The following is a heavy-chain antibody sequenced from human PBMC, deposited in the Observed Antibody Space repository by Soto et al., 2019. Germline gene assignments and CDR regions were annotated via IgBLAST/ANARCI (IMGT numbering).Heavy chain of an antibody. CDR3: ARVPFSSSWYGVDY. CDR2: MDVYNANT. V-gene: IGHV1-18*01. D-gene: IGHD6-13*01. J-gene: IGHJ4*02. Sequence: QVQLVQSGTEVKKPGASVKVSCKASGYTFTSFGIGWVRQTPGHGLQWMGWMDVYNANTYYVQQLQGRVTMSTDTSTSTTYMELRSLRSDDTAVYYCARVPFSSSWYGVDYWGQGTLITVP. CDR1: GYTFTSFG.